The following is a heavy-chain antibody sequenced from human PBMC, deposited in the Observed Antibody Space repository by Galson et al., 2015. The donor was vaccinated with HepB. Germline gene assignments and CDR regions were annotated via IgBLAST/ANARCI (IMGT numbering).Heavy chain of an antibody. V-gene: IGHV1-46*01. Sequence: SVKVSCKASGYTFTSYYMHWVRRAPGQGLEWMGIINPSGGSTSYAQKFQGRVTMTRDTSTSTVYMELSSLRSEDTAVYYCATMAHIVGAAGDWFDPWGQGTLVTVSS. CDR2: INPSGGST. J-gene: IGHJ5*02. D-gene: IGHD1-26*01. CDR3: ATMAHIVGAAGDWFDP. CDR1: GYTFTSYY.